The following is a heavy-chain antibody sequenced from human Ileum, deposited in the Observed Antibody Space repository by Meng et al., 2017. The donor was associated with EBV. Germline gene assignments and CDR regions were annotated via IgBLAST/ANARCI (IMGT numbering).Heavy chain of an antibody. CDR2: INHSGST. D-gene: IGHD4-17*01. J-gene: IGHJ4*02. V-gene: IGHV4-34*01. CDR3: ARGYDYGDYASDY. CDR1: GGSFSGFY. Sequence: LQQWVACWSKPSETRSLTFAFYGGSFSGFYWSWFRWPPGKGLEWIGEINHSGSTNDNPSLKRRVTITVDTSKNQFSLKLSPVTGAVTAVYSCARGYDYGDYASDYWGQGTLVTVSS.